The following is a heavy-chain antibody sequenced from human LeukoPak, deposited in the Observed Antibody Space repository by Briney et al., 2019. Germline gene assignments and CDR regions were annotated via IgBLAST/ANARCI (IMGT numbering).Heavy chain of an antibody. D-gene: IGHD2-15*01. CDR2: INAGNGNT. CDR3: ARERDSGGGSCFDY. Sequence: ASVKVSCKASGYTFTSYAMHWVRQAPGQRLEWMGWINAGNGNTKYSQEFQGRVTITRDTSASTAYMELSSLRSEDMAVYYCARERDSGGGSCFDYWGQGTLVTVSS. CDR1: GYTFTSYA. J-gene: IGHJ4*02. V-gene: IGHV1-3*03.